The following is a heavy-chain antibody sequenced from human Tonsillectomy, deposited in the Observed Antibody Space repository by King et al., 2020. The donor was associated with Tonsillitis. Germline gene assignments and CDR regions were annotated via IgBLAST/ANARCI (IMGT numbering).Heavy chain of an antibody. Sequence: QLQESGPGLVKPSETLYLTCTVSGGSIRSYYWSWIRQPAGKGLEWIWYSYFSGSTNYNPSLKSRVTISVDKSKNQVSLKLSSVTAADTAVYYCARGYSSYDAFDIWGQGTMVTVSS. D-gene: IGHD6-19*01. CDR1: GGSIRSYY. J-gene: IGHJ3*02. V-gene: IGHV4-59*01. CDR3: ARGYSSYDAFDI. CDR2: SYFSGST.